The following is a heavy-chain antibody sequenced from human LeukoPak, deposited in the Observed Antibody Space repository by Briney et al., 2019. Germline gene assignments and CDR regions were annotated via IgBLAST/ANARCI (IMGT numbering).Heavy chain of an antibody. CDR3: ARLATVVTSHSFAY. Sequence: SETLSLTCSVSGGSIRSGAYYWSWIRQHPGKVLEWIGNIFYIGGTYYNPSLKSRVTMSVDTSKNQFSLKLSSVTAADTAVYYCARLATVVTSHSFAYWGQGTLVTVSS. J-gene: IGHJ4*02. CDR2: IFYIGGT. D-gene: IGHD4-23*01. V-gene: IGHV4-31*03. CDR1: GGSIRSGAYY.